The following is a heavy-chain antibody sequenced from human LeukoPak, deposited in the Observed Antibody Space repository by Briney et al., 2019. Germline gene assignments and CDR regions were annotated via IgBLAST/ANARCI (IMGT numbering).Heavy chain of an antibody. J-gene: IGHJ4*02. CDR1: GFTFSSYG. V-gene: IGHV3-33*01. Sequence: GGSLRLSCAASGFTFSSYGMHWVRQAPGKGLEWVAVIWYDGSKKYYADSVKGRFTISRDNVKNTLYLQMNSLRAEDTAVYYCAGSTSWYAYYFDYWGQGTLVTVSS. CDR2: IWYDGSKK. CDR3: AGSTSWYAYYFDY. D-gene: IGHD6-13*01.